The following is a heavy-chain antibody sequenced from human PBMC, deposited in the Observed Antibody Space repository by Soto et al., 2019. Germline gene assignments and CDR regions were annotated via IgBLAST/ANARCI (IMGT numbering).Heavy chain of an antibody. CDR3: ARAVAVPADFDY. CDR1: GYTFTGYA. CDR2: INAGNGNT. D-gene: IGHD6-19*01. Sequence: QVQVVQSGAEEKKPGASVKASCTASGYTFTGYAIHWVRQAPGQRLEWMGWINAGNGNTKYSQKFQGRVTITRDTSASTAYMELSSLRSEDTAVYYCARAVAVPADFDYWGQGTLVTVSS. J-gene: IGHJ4*02. V-gene: IGHV1-3*05.